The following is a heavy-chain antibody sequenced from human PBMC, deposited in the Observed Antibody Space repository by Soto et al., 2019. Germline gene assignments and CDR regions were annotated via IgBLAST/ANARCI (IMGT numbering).Heavy chain of an antibody. CDR1: GYTFTSYD. J-gene: IGHJ4*02. D-gene: IGHD2-2*01. V-gene: IGHV1-8*01. Sequence: ASVKVSCKASGYTFTSYDINWVRQGTGQGLEWMGWMNPNSGNTGYAQRFQGRVNMTRNTSISTAYMELSSLRSEDTAVYYCARDGVVVPAAMESFDYRGQGTLVTVSS. CDR3: ARDGVVVPAAMESFDY. CDR2: MNPNSGNT.